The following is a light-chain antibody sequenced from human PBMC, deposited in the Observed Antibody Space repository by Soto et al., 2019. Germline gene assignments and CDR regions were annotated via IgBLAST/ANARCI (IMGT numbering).Light chain of an antibody. J-gene: IGLJ1*01. CDR1: RSDVGGYNY. CDR2: DVT. Sequence: TQPRSVYGHPGHSFTISCTGPRSDVGGYNYVSWYQHHPGKAPKLMIYDVTKRPSGVRDRFSASKSGNTASLTISGLQAEDEADYYCCSYAGSDTDVLGTGTKVTV. CDR3: CSYAGSDTDV. V-gene: IGLV2-11*01.